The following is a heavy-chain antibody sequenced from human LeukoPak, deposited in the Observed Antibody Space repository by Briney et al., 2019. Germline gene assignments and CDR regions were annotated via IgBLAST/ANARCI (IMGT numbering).Heavy chain of an antibody. D-gene: IGHD2-21*02. CDR1: VYTFTGYY. CDR3: ASPRGDSTDAFDI. Sequence: GASVKVSCTASVYTFTGYYMHWVRQAPGQGVEWMGWINPNSGGTNYAQKFQGRVTMTRDTSISTAYMELSRLISDDTAVYYCASPRGDSTDAFDIWGQGTMVTVSS. V-gene: IGHV1-2*02. J-gene: IGHJ3*02. CDR2: INPNSGGT.